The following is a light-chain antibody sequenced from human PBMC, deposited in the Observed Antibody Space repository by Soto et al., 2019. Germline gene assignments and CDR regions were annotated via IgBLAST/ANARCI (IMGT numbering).Light chain of an antibody. Sequence: GERDTINCLMSQAISSYLAWYQQKPGKAPELLIYAASTWASGVPARFSGSGSGTDFTLAISLLESADLAVYYSQQHYSWPLTVGQGTRLEIK. J-gene: IGKJ5*01. CDR1: QAISSY. V-gene: IGKV1D-8*01. CDR2: AAS. CDR3: QQHYSWPLT.